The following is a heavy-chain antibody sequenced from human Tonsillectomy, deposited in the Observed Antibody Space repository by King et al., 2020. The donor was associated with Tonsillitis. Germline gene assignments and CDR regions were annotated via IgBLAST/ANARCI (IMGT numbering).Heavy chain of an antibody. CDR2: IYYSGST. CDR1: GGSVSSGSYY. V-gene: IGHV4-61*01. CDR3: ARVGVAVAGVDAFDI. Sequence: VQLQESGPGLVKPSETLSLTCTVSGGSVSSGSYYWSWIRQPPGKELEWIGYIYYSGSTNYNPSLKSRVTISVDTSKNQFSLKLSSVTAADTAVYYCARVGVAVAGVDAFDIWGQGTMVTVSS. D-gene: IGHD6-19*01. J-gene: IGHJ3*02.